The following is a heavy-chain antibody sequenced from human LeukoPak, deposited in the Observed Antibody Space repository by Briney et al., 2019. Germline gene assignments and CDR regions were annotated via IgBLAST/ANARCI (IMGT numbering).Heavy chain of an antibody. CDR1: GYTFTGYY. CDR3: ARDTPIVGGNPSGMDV. J-gene: IGHJ6*02. CDR2: INPNSGGT. D-gene: IGHD1-26*01. Sequence: ASLSVSCKASGYTFTGYYMHWVRQAPGQGLEWMGWINPNSGGTNDAQKFQDRVTMTSDTPISTAYMELSRLRSDDTAVHYCARDTPIVGGNPSGMDVWGQGTTVTVSS. V-gene: IGHV1-2*02.